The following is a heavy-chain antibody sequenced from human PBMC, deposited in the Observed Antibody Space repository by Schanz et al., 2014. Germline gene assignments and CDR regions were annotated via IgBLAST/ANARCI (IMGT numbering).Heavy chain of an antibody. D-gene: IGHD1-26*01. CDR2: IYHNGDT. J-gene: IGHJ4*02. CDR1: GGSIISSTW. CDR3: VRGVGAWEQRIFDY. Sequence: QVLLQESGPGVVKPSGTLSLTCAVSGGSIISSTWWGWVRRPPGKGLEWIGEIYHNGDTSFNPSLRSRATMSVDKSKKEFSLRLTSLTAADTALYYCVRGVGAWEQRIFDYWGKGTLVTVSS. V-gene: IGHV4-4*02.